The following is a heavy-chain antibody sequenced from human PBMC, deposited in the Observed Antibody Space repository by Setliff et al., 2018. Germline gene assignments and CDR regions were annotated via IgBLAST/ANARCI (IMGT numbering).Heavy chain of an antibody. Sequence: SETLSLTCTVSGGSISSGDYYWSWIRQPPGKGLEWIGYIYSSGSTYYNPSLKSRVSISVDTSKNQFSLKLSSVTAADTAVYYCARDLGHGGDSDYWGQGILVTVSS. D-gene: IGHD2-21*02. CDR3: ARDLGHGGDSDY. CDR2: IYSSGST. V-gene: IGHV4-30-4*08. CDR1: GGSISSGDYY. J-gene: IGHJ4*02.